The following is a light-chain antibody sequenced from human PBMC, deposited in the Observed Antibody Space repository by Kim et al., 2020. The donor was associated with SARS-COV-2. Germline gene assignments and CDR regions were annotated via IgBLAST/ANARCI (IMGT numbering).Light chain of an antibody. CDR2: QDS. CDR1: KLGDEF. J-gene: IGLJ3*02. Sequence: VSPGQTASITCAGDKLGDEFACWYQQKPGQSPLLVIYQDSERPSGIPERFSGSNSGNTATLTISGTQAMDEADYYCQAWDSSTALVFGGGTKLTVL. V-gene: IGLV3-1*01. CDR3: QAWDSSTALV.